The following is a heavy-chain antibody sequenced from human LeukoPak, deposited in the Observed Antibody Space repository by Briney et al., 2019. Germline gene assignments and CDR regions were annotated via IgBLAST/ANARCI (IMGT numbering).Heavy chain of an antibody. CDR1: GFTFSDYY. V-gene: IGHV3-11*04. CDR3: ARDPSIAAHQTDY. D-gene: IGHD6-6*01. J-gene: IGHJ4*02. CDR2: ISSSGSTI. Sequence: PGGSLRLSCAASGFTFSDYYMSWIRQAPGKGLEWVSYISSSGSTIYYADSVKGRFTISRDNAKNSLYLQMNSLRAEDTAVYYCARDPSIAAHQTDYWGQGTLVTVSS.